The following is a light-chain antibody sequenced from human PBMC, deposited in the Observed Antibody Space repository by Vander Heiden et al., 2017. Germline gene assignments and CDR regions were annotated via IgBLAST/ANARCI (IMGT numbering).Light chain of an antibody. Sequence: ELLMTQSPASLSVSPADRVPFSCRASPYIRFNLAWYQLRPGQAPRLLIYGAYKRATGIPARFSGSGSGTEFSLTVYGLQSEDFAVYYCQQYQDWPPRLTFGGGTKVEIK. V-gene: IGKV3-15*01. CDR2: GAY. CDR1: PYIRFN. J-gene: IGKJ4*01. CDR3: QQYQDWPPRLT.